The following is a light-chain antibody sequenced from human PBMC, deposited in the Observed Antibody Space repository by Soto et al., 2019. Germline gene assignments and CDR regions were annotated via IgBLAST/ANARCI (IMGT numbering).Light chain of an antibody. J-gene: IGKJ5*01. CDR2: LGS. V-gene: IGKV2-28*01. Sequence: VITQCPLSLPVTPGEPASISCRSSESLLHSNGYKYLDWYLQKPGQSPQLXXYLGSNRASGVPDRFSGSVSGTDGTMKISRVQAEDGGVYDGMQALQTTLTFGQGTRLEIK. CDR3: MQALQTTLT. CDR1: ESLLHSNGYKY.